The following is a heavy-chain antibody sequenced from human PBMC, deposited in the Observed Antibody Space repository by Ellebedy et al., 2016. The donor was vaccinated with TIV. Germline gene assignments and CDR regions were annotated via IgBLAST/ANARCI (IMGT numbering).Heavy chain of an antibody. J-gene: IGHJ4*02. CDR1: GGSVSSYY. Sequence: MPSETLSLTCTVPGGSVSSYYWSWIGKPPGKGLEWIGYIFYSGSTNSSPSLKSRVTISLDTSKNQFSLKLNSVTAADTAVYYCAGDYGAYFDYWGQGTLVTVSS. CDR3: AGDYGAYFDY. CDR2: IFYSGST. D-gene: IGHD4-17*01. V-gene: IGHV4-59*08.